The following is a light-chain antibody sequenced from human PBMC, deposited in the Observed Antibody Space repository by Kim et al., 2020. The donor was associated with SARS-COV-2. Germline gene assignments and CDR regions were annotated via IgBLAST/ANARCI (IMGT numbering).Light chain of an antibody. J-gene: IGKJ2*01. Sequence: SVSPGERATRSCRARQDIANNFAWYQHTPGQAPRLLIYGATTRATGVPARFTGSGSGTEFSLTITSLQSEDFVIYFCQQYSHWPYSFGQGTKLEI. CDR3: QQYSHWPYS. V-gene: IGKV3-15*01. CDR2: GAT. CDR1: QDIANN.